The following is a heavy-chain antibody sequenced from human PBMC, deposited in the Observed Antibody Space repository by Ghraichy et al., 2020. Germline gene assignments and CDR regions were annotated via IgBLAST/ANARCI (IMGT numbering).Heavy chain of an antibody. D-gene: IGHD3-22*01. CDR1: GFTFSRYW. Sequence: GGSLRLSCAASGFTFSRYWMHWVRQAPGKGLVWVSRINSDGSSTSYADSVKGRFTTSRDNAKNTLYLQMNSLRAEDTSVYYCARSHYYDSSGYYYYYYSMDVGGQGTPATVS. CDR3: ARSHYYDSSGYYYYYYSMDV. CDR2: INSDGSST. V-gene: IGHV3-74*01. J-gene: IGHJ6*02.